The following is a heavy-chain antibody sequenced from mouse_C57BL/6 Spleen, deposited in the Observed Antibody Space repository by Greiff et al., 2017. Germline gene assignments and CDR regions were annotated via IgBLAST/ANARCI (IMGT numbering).Heavy chain of an antibody. CDR1: GYTFTSYW. J-gene: IGHJ2*01. D-gene: IGHD1-1*01. CDR2: IDPSDSYT. Sequence: QVQLQQPGAELVRPGTSVKLSCKASGYTFTSYWMHWVKQRPGQGLEWIGVIDPSDSYTNYNQKFKGKATLTVDTSSSTAYMQLSSLTSEDSAVYYCAISYYGSSSYYFDYWGQGTTLTVSS. CDR3: AISYYGSSSYYFDY. V-gene: IGHV1-59*01.